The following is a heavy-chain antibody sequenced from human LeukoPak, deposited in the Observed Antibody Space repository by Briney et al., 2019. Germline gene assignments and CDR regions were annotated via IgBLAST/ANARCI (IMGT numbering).Heavy chain of an antibody. CDR3: VRDHSYSDWYGGD. V-gene: IGHV3-15*01. CDR2: IKSKTDGGTT. CDR1: GFTFSNAW. Sequence: GGSLRLSCAASGFTFSNAWMSWVRQAPGKGLEWVGRIKSKTDGGTTDYAAPVKGRFTISRDDSKNTLYLQMNSLKTEDTAVYYCVRDHSYSDWYGGDWGQGTLVTVSS. D-gene: IGHD6-19*01. J-gene: IGHJ4*02.